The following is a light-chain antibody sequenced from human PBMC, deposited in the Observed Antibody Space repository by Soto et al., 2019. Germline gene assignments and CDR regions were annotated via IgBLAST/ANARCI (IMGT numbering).Light chain of an antibody. Sequence: DIQMTQSPSSLSASVGDRVTITCQASQDISNYLNWYQQKPGKAPKLLIYDASNLETGVPSRFSGSGSGTDFTFTISSLQSEDVGIYYCQQYKSWRTFGRGTNVEIK. CDR2: DAS. V-gene: IGKV1-33*01. CDR3: QQYKSWRT. CDR1: QDISNY. J-gene: IGKJ1*01.